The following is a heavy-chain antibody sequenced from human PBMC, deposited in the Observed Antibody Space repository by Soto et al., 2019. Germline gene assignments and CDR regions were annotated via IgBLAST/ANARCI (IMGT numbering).Heavy chain of an antibody. CDR2: IIPIFGTA. V-gene: IGHV1-69*13. D-gene: IGHD3-22*01. CDR1: GGTFSSYA. CDR3: ARVRTDYYDSSGYYFDI. J-gene: IGHJ3*02. Sequence: SVKVSCKASGGTFSSYAISWVRQAPGQGLEWMGGIIPIFGTANYAQKFQGRVTITADESTSTAYMELSSLRSEDTAVYYCARVRTDYYDSSGYYFDIWGQGTMVTVSS.